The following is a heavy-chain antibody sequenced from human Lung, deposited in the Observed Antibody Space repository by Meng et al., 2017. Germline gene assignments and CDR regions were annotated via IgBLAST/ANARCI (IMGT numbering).Heavy chain of an antibody. J-gene: IGHJ4*02. Sequence: QALLQQWGAVLLKPSETLSLTLVVSGGSFSDYYWSWIRQPPGKGLEWIGKINHSGSTNYNPCLESRATTSVDTSQNNFSLKLSSVTAADSAVYYCARGATTMAHDFDYWGQGTLVTVSS. CDR2: INHSGST. CDR3: ARGATTMAHDFDY. CDR1: GGSFSDYY. V-gene: IGHV4-34*01. D-gene: IGHD4-11*01.